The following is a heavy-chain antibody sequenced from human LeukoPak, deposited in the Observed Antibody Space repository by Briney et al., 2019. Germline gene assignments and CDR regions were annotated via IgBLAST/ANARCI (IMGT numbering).Heavy chain of an antibody. CDR2: ISGSGGST. D-gene: IGHD3-3*01. Sequence: PGGSLRLSCAASGFTFSSYAMSWVRQAPGKGLEGVSAISGSGGSTYYADSVKGRFTISRDNSKNTLYLQMNSLRAEDTAVYYCAKSRQLRFLEWSQGWYCFDYWGQGTLVTVSS. CDR1: GFTFSSYA. J-gene: IGHJ4*02. CDR3: AKSRQLRFLEWSQGWYCFDY. V-gene: IGHV3-23*01.